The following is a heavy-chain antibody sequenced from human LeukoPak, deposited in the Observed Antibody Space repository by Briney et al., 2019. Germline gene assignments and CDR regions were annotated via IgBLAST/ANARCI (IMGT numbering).Heavy chain of an antibody. J-gene: IGHJ4*02. CDR3: AKGDGYNRGPVDY. D-gene: IGHD5-24*01. V-gene: IGHV3-30*02. Sequence: GGSLRLSCAASGFPFSSYGMHWVRQAPGKGLEGVAFIRYDGSNKYYADSVKGRFTISRDNSKNTLYLQMNSLRAEDTAVYYCAKGDGYNRGPVDYWRQGTLVTVSS. CDR1: GFPFSSYG. CDR2: IRYDGSNK.